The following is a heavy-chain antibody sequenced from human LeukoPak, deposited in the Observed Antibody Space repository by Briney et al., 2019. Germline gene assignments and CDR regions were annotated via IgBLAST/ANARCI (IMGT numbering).Heavy chain of an antibody. Sequence: ASVKVSCKTSGYTFTSFDIHWVRQATGQGLEWMGWMKPNDGNRGFAQKFQGRLTMTSDTSLVTAYMELTSLTSDDTAVYYCARGDSVAGTSNYFDSWGQGTLATVSS. CDR3: ARGDSVAGTSNYFDS. J-gene: IGHJ5*01. D-gene: IGHD6-19*01. CDR1: GYTFTSFD. CDR2: MKPNDGNR. V-gene: IGHV1-8*01.